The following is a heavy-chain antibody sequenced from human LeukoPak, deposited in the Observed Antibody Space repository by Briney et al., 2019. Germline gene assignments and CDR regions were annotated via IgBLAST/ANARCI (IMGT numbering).Heavy chain of an antibody. V-gene: IGHV3-33*01. D-gene: IGHD4-17*01. CDR1: GFTFSTYA. Sequence: GRSLSLSCAASGFTFSTYAMHWVRQAPGKGLEWVAVIWYDRTNKYYADSVKGRLTISRDNSKNTLYLQMSSLRAEDTAVYYCARDRLTTVTTFHFDYWGQGTLVTVSS. CDR3: ARDRLTTVTTFHFDY. J-gene: IGHJ4*02. CDR2: IWYDRTNK.